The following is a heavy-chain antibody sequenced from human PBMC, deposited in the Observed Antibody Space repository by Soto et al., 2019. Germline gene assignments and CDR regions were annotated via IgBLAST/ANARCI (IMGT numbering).Heavy chain of an antibody. Sequence: SETLSLTCTVSGGSISSYYWSWIRQPPGKGLEWIGYIYYSGSTNYNPSLKSRVTISVDTSKNQFSLKLSSVTAADTAVYYCARSSITIFGVVEYYFDYWGQGTLVTVSS. CDR1: GGSISSYY. D-gene: IGHD3-3*01. CDR3: ARSSITIFGVVEYYFDY. J-gene: IGHJ4*02. V-gene: IGHV4-59*01. CDR2: IYYSGST.